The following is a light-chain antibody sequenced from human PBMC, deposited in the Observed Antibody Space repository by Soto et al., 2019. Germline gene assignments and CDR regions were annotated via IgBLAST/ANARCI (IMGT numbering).Light chain of an antibody. Sequence: QSVLTQPPSASGTPGQRIIISCSGSTSNIESHSVNWFQQVPGTAPKLLIITNNQRPSGVPDRFSGSKSGTSASLAISGLQSGDEADYYCAAWDDSLNGVIFGGGTKLTVL. V-gene: IGLV1-44*01. CDR3: AAWDDSLNGVI. J-gene: IGLJ2*01. CDR2: TNN. CDR1: TSNIESHS.